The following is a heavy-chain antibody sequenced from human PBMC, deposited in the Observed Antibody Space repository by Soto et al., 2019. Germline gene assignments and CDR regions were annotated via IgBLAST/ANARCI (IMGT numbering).Heavy chain of an antibody. Sequence: ASVKVSCKGSGYIFTNYAMHWVRQAPGQRLEWMGWINAGNGNTKYSQNFQGRVTMTTDTSTSTAYMELRSLRSDDTAVYYCARTYSPFDYWGQGTLVTVSS. CDR3: ARTYSPFDY. CDR1: GYIFTNYA. D-gene: IGHD6-13*01. J-gene: IGHJ4*02. V-gene: IGHV1-3*01. CDR2: INAGNGNT.